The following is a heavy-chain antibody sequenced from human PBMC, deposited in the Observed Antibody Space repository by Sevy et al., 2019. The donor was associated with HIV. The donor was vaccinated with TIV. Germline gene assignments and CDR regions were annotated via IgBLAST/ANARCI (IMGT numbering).Heavy chain of an antibody. CDR1: GYSLTELS. V-gene: IGHV1-24*01. J-gene: IGHJ4*02. D-gene: IGHD3-3*02. CDR3: ATGLAGEYPECGRIRCFTDYFAY. CDR2: FDPEDGET. Sequence: ASVKVSCKVSGYSLTELSMHWVRQAPGKGLEWMGGFDPEDGETIYAQKFQDRVTMTEDTSTNTANMELSSLRSENTAVYYCATGLAGEYPECGRIRCFTDYFAYWGQGALVTVSS.